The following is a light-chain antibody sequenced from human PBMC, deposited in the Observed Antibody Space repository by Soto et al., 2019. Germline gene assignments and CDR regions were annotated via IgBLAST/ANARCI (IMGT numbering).Light chain of an antibody. Sequence: QPVLTQPPSASGTPGQRITISCSGSSSNIGSNTVSWYQQFPGTAPKLLIYLNNQRPSGVPDRFSGSKSDTSASLAITSLQSEDEADYYCAAWDDSLNGRVFGAGTKVTVL. CDR1: SSNIGSNT. CDR2: LNN. V-gene: IGLV1-44*01. J-gene: IGLJ2*01. CDR3: AAWDDSLNGRV.